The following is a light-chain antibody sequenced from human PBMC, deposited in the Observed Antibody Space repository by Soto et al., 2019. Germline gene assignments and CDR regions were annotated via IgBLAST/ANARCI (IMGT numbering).Light chain of an antibody. V-gene: IGKV1-5*03. CDR1: QSISSW. CDR3: QQYDSYSPLT. CDR2: KAS. Sequence: DIQMTQSPSSLSASVGDRVTITCRASQSISSWLAWYQKKPGRAPKLLIYKASGLESGVPSRFSGSGSGTDFTLTISSLQPDDFATYYCQQYDSYSPLTFGGGTKVDIK. J-gene: IGKJ4*01.